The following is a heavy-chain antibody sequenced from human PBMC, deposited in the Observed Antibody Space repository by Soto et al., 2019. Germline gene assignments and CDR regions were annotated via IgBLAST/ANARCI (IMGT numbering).Heavy chain of an antibody. CDR2: IYPGDSDT. D-gene: IGHD5-12*01. CDR3: ARHQFGSGYDSLYYYGMDV. CDR1: GYSFTSYW. J-gene: IGHJ6*02. V-gene: IGHV5-51*01. Sequence: GESLKISCKGSGYSFTSYWIGWARQMPGKGLEWMGIIYPGDSDTRYSPSFQGQVTISADKSISTAYLQWSSLKASDTAMYYCARHQFGSGYDSLYYYGMDVWGQGTTVTVSS.